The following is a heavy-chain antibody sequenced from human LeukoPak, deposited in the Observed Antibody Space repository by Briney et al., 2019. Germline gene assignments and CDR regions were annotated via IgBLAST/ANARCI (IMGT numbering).Heavy chain of an antibody. D-gene: IGHD3-16*01. CDR2: ISYDGSNK. J-gene: IGHJ4*02. V-gene: IGHV3-30*07. Sequence: GGSLRLSCAASGFTFSNYAMHWVRQAPGKGLEWVAVISYDGSNKYYADSVKGRFTISRDNSKNTLYLQMNSLRAEDTAVYYCAKDLGTGTGEGFDYWGQGTLVTVSS. CDR1: GFTFSNYA. CDR3: AKDLGTGTGEGFDY.